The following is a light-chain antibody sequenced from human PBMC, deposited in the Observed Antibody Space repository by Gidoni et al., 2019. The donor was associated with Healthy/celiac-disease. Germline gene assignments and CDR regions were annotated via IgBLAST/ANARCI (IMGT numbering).Light chain of an antibody. Sequence: SYDLTQPPSVSVSPRQTARITCSGDALPKKYAYWYQQKSGQAPVLVIYEDSKRPSGIPERFSGSSSGTMATLTISGAQVEDEADYYCYSTDSSGNHFWVFGGGTKLTVL. CDR1: ALPKKY. J-gene: IGLJ3*02. V-gene: IGLV3-10*01. CDR2: EDS. CDR3: YSTDSSGNHFWV.